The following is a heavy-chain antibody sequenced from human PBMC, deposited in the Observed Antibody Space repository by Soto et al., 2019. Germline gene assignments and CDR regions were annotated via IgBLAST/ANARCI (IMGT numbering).Heavy chain of an antibody. Sequence: EVQLVESGGAWIPPGGSLSLPCEASGFTFRKYHMLCVRQGTGKGLEWVSGISAAGDPDYADSVEGRFTISRENAQNSFFLQMNSLRVGDTAVYYCARTDRDFYGLDVWGQGTTVIVSS. J-gene: IGHJ6*02. V-gene: IGHV3-13*05. CDR1: GFTFRKYH. CDR2: ISAAGDP. CDR3: ARTDRDFYGLDV.